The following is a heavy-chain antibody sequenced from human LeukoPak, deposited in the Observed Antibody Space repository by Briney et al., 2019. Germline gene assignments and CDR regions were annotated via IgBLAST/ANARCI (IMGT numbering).Heavy chain of an antibody. V-gene: IGHV3-7*01. D-gene: IGHD6-13*01. CDR2: IEQDGSEK. CDR1: GFTFSSYW. J-gene: IGHJ4*02. CDR3: ARDSPVEESSSWYWGGTYYFDY. Sequence: GGSLRLSCAASGFTFSSYWMSWVRQAPGKGLEWVANIEQDGSEKYYVDSVKGRFTISRDNAKNSVYLQMNSMRAEDTAMYYCARDSPVEESSSWYWGGTYYFDYWGQGTLVTVSS.